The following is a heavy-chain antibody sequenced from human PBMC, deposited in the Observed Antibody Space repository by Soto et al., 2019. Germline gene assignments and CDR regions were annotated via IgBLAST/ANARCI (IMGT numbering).Heavy chain of an antibody. V-gene: IGHV1-69*13. CDR2: IIPVFGTP. D-gene: IGHD2-2*01. CDR1: GGTFTNYA. J-gene: IGHJ6*02. Sequence: SVKVSCKASGGTFTNYAFSWVRQAPGQGLEWMGGIIPVFGTPDYAQKFQGRVTITADESTRTASMELSSLRSDDTAVYYCARERSVGYCITTTCPKPFYYYAMDVCGQGTTVTVSS. CDR3: ARERSVGYCITTTCPKPFYYYAMDV.